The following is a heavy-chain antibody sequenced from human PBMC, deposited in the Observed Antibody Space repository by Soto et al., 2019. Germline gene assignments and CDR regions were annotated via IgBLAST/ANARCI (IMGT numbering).Heavy chain of an antibody. Sequence: HVELVQSGADVKKPGASVTISCKASGYTFTDYALHWVRQAPGQRLEWMGWMNAGVGNTLYSQKFQGRITITRDTSASTAYMELNCVKSEDTAIYYCARDTGYTFGSLNYWGPGTLVTVSS. CDR2: MNAGVGNT. J-gene: IGHJ4*02. D-gene: IGHD5-18*01. CDR1: GYTFTDYA. V-gene: IGHV1-3*01. CDR3: ARDTGYTFGSLNY.